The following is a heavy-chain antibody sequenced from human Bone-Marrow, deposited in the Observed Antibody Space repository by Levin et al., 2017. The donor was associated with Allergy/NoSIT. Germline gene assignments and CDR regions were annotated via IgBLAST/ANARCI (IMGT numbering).Heavy chain of an antibody. D-gene: IGHD3-16*01. V-gene: IGHV3-48*02. Sequence: GGSLRLSCEASGFDLSAYSMNWVRQAPGKGLEWVSHSSYRGNIKFYADSVKGRFIVSRDNAKNVLYLQMNSLRDEDSAVYYCARDRVQLWLRSFDYWGQGTVVTVSS. CDR1: GFDLSAYS. CDR3: ARDRVQLWLRSFDY. J-gene: IGHJ4*02. CDR2: SSYRGNIK.